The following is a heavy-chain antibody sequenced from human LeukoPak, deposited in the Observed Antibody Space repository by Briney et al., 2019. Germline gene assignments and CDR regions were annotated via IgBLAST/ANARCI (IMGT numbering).Heavy chain of an antibody. CDR1: GYTFTGYY. CDR3: ARTGVGGSYYYYYMDV. D-gene: IGHD1-26*01. CDR2: INPNSGGT. V-gene: IGHV1-2*02. Sequence: ASVKVSCKASGYTFTGYYMHWVRQAPGQGLEWMGWINPNSGGTNYAQKFQGRVTMTRDTSISTAYMELSRLRSDDTAVYYCARTGVGGSYYYYYMDVWGKGTTVTVSS. J-gene: IGHJ6*03.